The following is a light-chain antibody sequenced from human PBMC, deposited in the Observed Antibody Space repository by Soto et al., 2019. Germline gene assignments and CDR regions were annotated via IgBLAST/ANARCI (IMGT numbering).Light chain of an antibody. V-gene: IGLV2-14*01. CDR3: SSYTSSSTLV. Sequence: QSALTQPASVSGSPGQSITISCTGSSRNIAGYKFVSWYQQHPGKAPKLMIYEVSSRPSGVSDRFPGSKSGNTASLTISGLQAEDEGDYYCSSYTSSSTLVFGPGTKLTVL. CDR1: SRNIAGYKF. CDR2: EVS. J-gene: IGLJ1*01.